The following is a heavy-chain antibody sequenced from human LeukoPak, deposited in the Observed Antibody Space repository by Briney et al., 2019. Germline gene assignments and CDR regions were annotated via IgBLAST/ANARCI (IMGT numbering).Heavy chain of an antibody. CDR2: IRYDGSNK. Sequence: PGGSLRLSCPASGFTFSSYGMHWVRQAPGKGLEWVAFIRYDGSNKYYADSVKGRFTISRDNSKNTLYLQMNSLRAEDTAVYYCAKALRVGDWFDPWGQGTLVTVSS. J-gene: IGHJ5*02. CDR1: GFTFSSYG. V-gene: IGHV3-30*02. D-gene: IGHD5/OR15-5a*01. CDR3: AKALRVGDWFDP.